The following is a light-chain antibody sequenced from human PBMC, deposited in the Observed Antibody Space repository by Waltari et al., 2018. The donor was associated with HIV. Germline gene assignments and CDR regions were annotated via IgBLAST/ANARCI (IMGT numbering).Light chain of an antibody. CDR1: NIERKS. V-gene: IGLV3-21*04. CDR3: QVWDSTSDQVL. CDR2: YDT. J-gene: IGLJ2*01. Sequence: SSLLTQTPSVSVAPGKTARITCGGKNIERKSVTWYQQTPCQAPLLVIYYDTDRPSGIPGRFSGSNSGNTATLTISRVGDGDEADYYCQVWDSTSDQVLFGGGTRLTVL.